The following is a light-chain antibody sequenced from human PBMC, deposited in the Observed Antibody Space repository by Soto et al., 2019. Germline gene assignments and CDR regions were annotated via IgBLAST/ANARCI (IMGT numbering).Light chain of an antibody. CDR2: GVR. Sequence: HSVRTHPTSVSGSPGQSITISCTGNGHDIGAYDYVSWYQQHPGKAPRLLIHGVRNRPPGISSRFSASKSGLTASLTISGLKDEDEADYYCSSVTTSRFYGFGPGTQVTVL. CDR3: SSVTTSRFYG. J-gene: IGLJ1*01. CDR1: GHDIGAYDY. V-gene: IGLV2-14*01.